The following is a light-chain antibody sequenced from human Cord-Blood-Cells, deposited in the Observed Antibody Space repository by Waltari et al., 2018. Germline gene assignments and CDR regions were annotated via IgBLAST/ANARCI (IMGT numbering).Light chain of an antibody. V-gene: IGLV2-14*01. CDR3: SSYTSSSTLV. CDR1: SRHVGGYNY. J-gene: IGLJ3*02. Sequence: QSALTQPASVSGSPGQSITISCTGTSRHVGGYNYVSWYQQHPGKAPKHMIYDVSKRPSGVSNRFSGSKSGNTASLTISGLQTEDEADYYCSSYTSSSTLVFGGGTKLTVL. CDR2: DVS.